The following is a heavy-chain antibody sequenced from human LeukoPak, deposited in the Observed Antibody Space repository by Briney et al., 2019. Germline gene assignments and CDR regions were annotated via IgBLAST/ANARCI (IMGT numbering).Heavy chain of an antibody. V-gene: IGHV3-33*01. Sequence: GGSLRLSCAASGFTFSSYGMHWVRQAPGKGLEWVAVIWYDGSNKYYADSVKGRFTISRDNSKNTLYLQMNSLRAEDTAVYYCARYSSGWPRRYFDYWGQGTLVTVSS. CDR3: ARYSSGWPRRYFDY. CDR1: GFTFSSYG. D-gene: IGHD6-19*01. CDR2: IWYDGSNK. J-gene: IGHJ4*02.